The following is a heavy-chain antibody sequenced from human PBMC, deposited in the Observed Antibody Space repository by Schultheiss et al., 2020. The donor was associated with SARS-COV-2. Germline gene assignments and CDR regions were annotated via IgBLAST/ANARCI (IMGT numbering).Heavy chain of an antibody. V-gene: IGHV3-30*18. CDR3: AKDRIGGGLHTVTTGWFDP. D-gene: IGHD4-17*01. J-gene: IGHJ5*02. CDR1: GFTFSSYG. CDR2: ISYDGSNK. Sequence: GGSLRLSCAASGFTFSSYGMHWVRQAPGKGLEWVAVISYDGSNKYYADSVKGRFTISRDNSKNTLYLQMNSLRAEDTAVYYCAKDRIGGGLHTVTTGWFDPWGQGTLVTVSS.